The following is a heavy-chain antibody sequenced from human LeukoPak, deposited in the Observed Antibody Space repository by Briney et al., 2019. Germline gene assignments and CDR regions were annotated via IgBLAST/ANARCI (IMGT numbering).Heavy chain of an antibody. D-gene: IGHD3-16*01. V-gene: IGHV1-2*02. CDR1: GYSFTDYY. Sequence: ASVKVSCKTSGYSFTDYYMHWVRQAPGQGLEWMGWINPNSGGTSSAQKFQGRITMTRDTSITTVYMEVIWLTSDDTAIYYCARADRLHGGPYLIGPWGQGTLDTVSS. J-gene: IGHJ5*02. CDR3: ARADRLHGGPYLIGP. CDR2: INPNSGGT.